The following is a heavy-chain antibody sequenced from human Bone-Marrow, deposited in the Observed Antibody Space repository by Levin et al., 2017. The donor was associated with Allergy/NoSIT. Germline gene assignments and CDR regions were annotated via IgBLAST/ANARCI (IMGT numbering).Heavy chain of an antibody. J-gene: IGHJ6*02. D-gene: IGHD1-26*01. V-gene: IGHV3-30*18. CDR2: ISHDGRDK. CDR1: GFTFRSYG. CDR3: AKVTTPMGYYYYGMDV. Sequence: GGSLRLSCVASGFTFRSYGMHWVRQAPGTGLEWVAGISHDGRDKTDADSVKGRFTISRDNSKNTLYLEMNSLRIEDTAVYYCAKVTTPMGYYYYGMDVWGQGTTVTVSS.